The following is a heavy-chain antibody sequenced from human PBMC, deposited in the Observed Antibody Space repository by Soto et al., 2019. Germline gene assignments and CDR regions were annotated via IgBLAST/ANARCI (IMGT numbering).Heavy chain of an antibody. V-gene: IGHV4-59*01. CDR1: GGSISSYY. CDR2: IYYSGST. D-gene: IGHD1-7*01. CDR3: ARVLPYNWNLYYFDY. Sequence: NPSETLSLTCTVSGGSISSYYWSWIRQPPGKGLEWIGYIYYSGSTNYNPSLKSRVTISVDTSKNQFSLKLSSVTAADTAVYYCARVLPYNWNLYYFDYWGQGTLVTVSS. J-gene: IGHJ4*02.